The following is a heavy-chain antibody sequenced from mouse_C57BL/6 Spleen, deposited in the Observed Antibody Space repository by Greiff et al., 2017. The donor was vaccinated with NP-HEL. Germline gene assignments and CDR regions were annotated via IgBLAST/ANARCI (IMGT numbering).Heavy chain of an antibody. CDR3: ARERAAQATYFDY. D-gene: IGHD3-2*02. Sequence: QVHVKQSGAELVKPGASVKLSCKASGYTFTSYWMHWVKQRPGRGLEWIGRIDPNSGGTKYNEKFKSKATLTVDKPSSTAYMQLSSLTSEDSAVYYCARERAAQATYFDYWGQGTTLTVSS. CDR2: IDPNSGGT. V-gene: IGHV1-72*01. CDR1: GYTFTSYW. J-gene: IGHJ2*01.